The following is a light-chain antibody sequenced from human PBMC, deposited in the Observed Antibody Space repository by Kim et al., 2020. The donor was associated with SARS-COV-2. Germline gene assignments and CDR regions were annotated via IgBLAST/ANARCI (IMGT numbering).Light chain of an antibody. V-gene: IGLV3-21*04. CDR3: QVWDSSSYQVV. CDR2: YDT. J-gene: IGLJ2*01. Sequence: QGKRAMINCGGNNIGSKSVHWCQQKPGQAPVLVIFYDTDRPSGIPERFSGSNSGNTATLTISRVEAGDEADYYCQVWDSSSYQVVFGGGTQLTVL. CDR1: NIGSKS.